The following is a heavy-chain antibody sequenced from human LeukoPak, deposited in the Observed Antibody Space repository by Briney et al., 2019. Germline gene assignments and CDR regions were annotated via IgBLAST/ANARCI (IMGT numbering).Heavy chain of an antibody. CDR2: IYHSGST. V-gene: IGHV4-30-2*01. D-gene: IGHD4-17*01. CDR3: ARDRYGDHTYFDY. Sequence: PSQTLSLTCDVSGGSISSGGYSWSWIRQPPGKGLEWIGYIYHSGSTYYNPSLKSRVTISVDRSKNQFSLKLSSVTAADTAVYYCARDRYGDHTYFDYWGQGTLVTVSS. J-gene: IGHJ4*02. CDR1: GGSISSGGYS.